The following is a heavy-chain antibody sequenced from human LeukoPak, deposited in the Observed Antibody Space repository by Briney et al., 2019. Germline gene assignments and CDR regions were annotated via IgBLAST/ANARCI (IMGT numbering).Heavy chain of an antibody. CDR3: ARGSGIPDY. D-gene: IGHD1-14*01. CDR2: INHSGST. Sequence: SETLSLTXAVYGGSFSGYYWSWIRQPPGKGLEWIGEINHSGSTNYNPSLKSRVTISVDTSKNQFSLKLSSVTAADTAVYYCARGSGIPDYWGQGPLVTVSS. CDR1: GGSFSGYY. V-gene: IGHV4-34*01. J-gene: IGHJ4*02.